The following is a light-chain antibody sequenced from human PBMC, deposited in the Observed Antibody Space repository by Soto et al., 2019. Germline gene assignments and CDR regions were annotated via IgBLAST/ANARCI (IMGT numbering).Light chain of an antibody. V-gene: IGKV3-11*01. Sequence: ESVLTQSPATLSLSPGERATLSCRASQTVHNYLAWYQQKPGQVPRLLIYDAVRRATGIPDRFSGSVSGTDFTITITSLEPEDFAVYYCQQRSGRLTFGGGTRV. CDR3: QQRSGRLT. CDR2: DAV. J-gene: IGKJ4*01. CDR1: QTVHNY.